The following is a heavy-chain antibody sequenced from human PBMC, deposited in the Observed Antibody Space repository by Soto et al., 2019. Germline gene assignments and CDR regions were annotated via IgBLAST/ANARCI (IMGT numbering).Heavy chain of an antibody. V-gene: IGHV1-18*01. CDR3: ARGVAAAASINCCMDV. Sequence: ASVKVSCKASGYTFTSYGISWVRQAPGQGLEWMGWISAYNGNTNYAQKLQGRVTMTTDTSTSTAYMELSRLRSDDTAVYYCARGVAAAASINCCMDVWGQGITVTVSS. CDR1: GYTFTSYG. J-gene: IGHJ6*02. D-gene: IGHD6-13*01. CDR2: ISAYNGNT.